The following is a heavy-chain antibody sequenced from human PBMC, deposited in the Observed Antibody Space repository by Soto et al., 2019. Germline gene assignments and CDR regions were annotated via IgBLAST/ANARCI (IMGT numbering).Heavy chain of an antibody. CDR1: GGSISSSSYY. Sequence: PSETLSLTCTVSGGSISSSSYYWGWLRQPPGKGLEWSGSIYYSGSTYHNPSLKSRVTISVDTSKNQFSLKLSSVTAADTAVYYCARSNWNYVYFDYWGQGTLVTVSS. J-gene: IGHJ4*02. D-gene: IGHD1-7*01. V-gene: IGHV4-39*01. CDR3: ARSNWNYVYFDY. CDR2: IYYSGST.